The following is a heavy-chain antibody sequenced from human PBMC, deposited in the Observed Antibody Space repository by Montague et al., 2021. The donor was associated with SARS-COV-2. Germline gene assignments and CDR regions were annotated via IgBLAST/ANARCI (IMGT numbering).Heavy chain of an antibody. D-gene: IGHD3-22*01. CDR3: ARGFTMIVVVMLYNRFDP. V-gene: IGHV4-39*01. CDR2: IYYSGST. Sequence: SETLSLTCTVSGGSIRSSSYYWGWIRQPPGKGLEWIGSIYYSGSTYYNPSLKSRVTISVDTSKNQFSLKLSSVTAADTAVYYCARGFTMIVVVMLYNRFDPWGQGTLVTVSS. CDR1: GGSIRSSSYY. J-gene: IGHJ5*02.